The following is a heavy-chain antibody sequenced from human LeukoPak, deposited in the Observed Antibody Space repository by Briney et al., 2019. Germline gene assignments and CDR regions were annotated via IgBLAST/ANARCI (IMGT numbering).Heavy chain of an antibody. D-gene: IGHD3-10*01. CDR3: ADYPLLRGSYYMDV. Sequence: PGGSLRLSCAASGFTFSNAWMSWVRQAPGKGLEWVSAISGSGGSTYYADSVKGRFTISRDNSKNTLYLQMNSLRAEDTAVYYCADYPLLRGSYYMDVWGKGTTVTVSS. J-gene: IGHJ6*03. CDR2: ISGSGGST. CDR1: GFTFSNAW. V-gene: IGHV3-23*01.